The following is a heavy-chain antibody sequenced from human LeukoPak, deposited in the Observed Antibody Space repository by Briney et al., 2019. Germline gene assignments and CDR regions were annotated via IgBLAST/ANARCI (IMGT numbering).Heavy chain of an antibody. D-gene: IGHD1-26*01. CDR3: AREGDTELPFDY. CDR1: GFTFSSYA. Sequence: GGSLRLSCAASGFTFSSYAMSWVRQAPGKGLEWVSVIYSGGSTYYADCVKGRFTISRDNSKNTLYLQMNSLRAEDTAVYYCAREGDTELPFDYWGQGTLVTVSS. V-gene: IGHV3-66*01. CDR2: IYSGGST. J-gene: IGHJ4*02.